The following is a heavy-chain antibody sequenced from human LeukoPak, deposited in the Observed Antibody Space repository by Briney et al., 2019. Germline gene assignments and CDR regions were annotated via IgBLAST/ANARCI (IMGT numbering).Heavy chain of an antibody. CDR3: ARSNPFDY. D-gene: IGHD1-14*01. V-gene: IGHV3-30*03. CDR2: ISYDGSDK. CDR1: GFTFNAYG. J-gene: IGHJ4*02. Sequence: PGGSLRLSCATSGFTFNAYGMHWVRQAPGKGLEWVAVISYDGSDKYYTDSVKGRFTISRDNSKNTLYLQMNSLRAEDTAVYYCARSNPFDYWGQGTLVTVSS.